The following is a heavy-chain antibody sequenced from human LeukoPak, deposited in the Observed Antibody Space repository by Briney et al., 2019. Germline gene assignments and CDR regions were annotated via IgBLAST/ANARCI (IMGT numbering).Heavy chain of an antibody. D-gene: IGHD3-3*01. Sequence: ASVKVSCKASGYTFTSYYMHWVRQAPGQGLEWMGIINPNSGGTNYAQKLQGRVTMTTDTSTSTAYMELRSLRSDDTAVYYCARVVNFWSPMDVWGKGTTVTVSS. CDR3: ARVVNFWSPMDV. J-gene: IGHJ6*04. V-gene: IGHV1-46*01. CDR1: GYTFTSYY. CDR2: INPNSGGT.